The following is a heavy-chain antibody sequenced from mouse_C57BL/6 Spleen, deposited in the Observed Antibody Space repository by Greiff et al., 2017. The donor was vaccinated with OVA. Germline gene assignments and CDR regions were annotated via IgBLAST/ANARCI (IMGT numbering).Heavy chain of an antibody. V-gene: IGHV1-7*01. D-gene: IGHD2-5*01. Sequence: VQLQQSGAELAKPGASVKLSCKASGYTFTSYWMHWVKQRPGQGLEWIGYINPSSGYTKYNQKFKDKATLTADKSSRTAYMQLSSLTYEDSAVYYCARETYYSNYGVIDYWGQGTLVTVSA. CDR2: INPSSGYT. CDR3: ARETYYSNYGVIDY. J-gene: IGHJ3*01. CDR1: GYTFTSYW.